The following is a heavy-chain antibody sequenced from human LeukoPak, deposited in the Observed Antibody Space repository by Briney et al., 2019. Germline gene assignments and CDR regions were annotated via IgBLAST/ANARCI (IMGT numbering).Heavy chain of an antibody. CDR3: VRDGLLWYGGAT. Sequence: GGSLRLSCTASGFSFSSYWMHWVRQVPGKGLEWVSCLNSDGTRISYADSVKGRFTISRDNANNTLYLQMTSLRVEDTAVYYCVRDGLLWYGGATWGQGTMVTVSS. CDR2: LNSDGTRI. J-gene: IGHJ3*01. CDR1: GFSFSSYW. V-gene: IGHV3-74*01. D-gene: IGHD2-21*01.